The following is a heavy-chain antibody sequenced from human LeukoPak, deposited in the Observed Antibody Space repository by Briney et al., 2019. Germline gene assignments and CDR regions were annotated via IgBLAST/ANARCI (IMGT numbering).Heavy chain of an antibody. CDR1: GGSISSYY. V-gene: IGHV4-59*12. CDR2: IYYSGST. CDR3: ARDGYNNDAFDI. Sequence: SETLSLTCTVSGGSISSYYWSWIRQPPGKGLEWIGYIYYSGSTNYNPSLKSRVTISVDTSKNQFSLELTSVTAADTAVYYCARDGYNNDAFDIWGQGTMVTVSS. J-gene: IGHJ3*02. D-gene: IGHD5-24*01.